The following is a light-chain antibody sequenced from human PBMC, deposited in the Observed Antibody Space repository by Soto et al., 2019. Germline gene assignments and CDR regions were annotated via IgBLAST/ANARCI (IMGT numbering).Light chain of an antibody. Sequence: DIQMTQSPSSVSASVGDRVTITCRASQGISSWLAWYQQKPGKVPKLLVSGASNLQSGVPLRFSASGSGTDFTLTITSLQPEDFATYYWRQANSFPPTFGGGTKVEIK. CDR2: GAS. J-gene: IGKJ4*01. CDR3: RQANSFPPT. V-gene: IGKV1-12*01. CDR1: QGISSW.